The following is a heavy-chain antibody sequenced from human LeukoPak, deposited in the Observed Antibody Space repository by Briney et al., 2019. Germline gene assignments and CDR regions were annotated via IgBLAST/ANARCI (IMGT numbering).Heavy chain of an antibody. D-gene: IGHD6-13*01. J-gene: IGHJ4*02. CDR2: IWYDGSKD. Sequence: PGGSLRLSCAASGFTFRSYGMHWVRQAPGKGLEWVAVIWYDGSKDYYGDSVKGRFTISRDNAKDTLYLQMNNLGVEDTAVYYCARERGSSSWFLDDWGLGTLVTVSS. CDR1: GFTFRSYG. CDR3: ARERGSSSWFLDD. V-gene: IGHV3-33*01.